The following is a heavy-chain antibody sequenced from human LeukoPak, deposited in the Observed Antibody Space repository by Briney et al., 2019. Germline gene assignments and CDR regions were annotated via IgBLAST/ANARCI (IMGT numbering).Heavy chain of an antibody. D-gene: IGHD1-26*01. CDR2: ISGSGAST. J-gene: IGHJ4*02. V-gene: IGHV3-23*01. Sequence: QTGGSLRLSCLTSGFTFSTNAMSWVRQAPGKGLEWISGISGSGASTYYADSVTGWFTISRDNSRNTLYLQMNSLRGDDTAVYYCAKDVGKWESLHFFDYWGQGTLVTVSS. CDR1: GFTFSTNA. CDR3: AKDVGKWESLHFFDY.